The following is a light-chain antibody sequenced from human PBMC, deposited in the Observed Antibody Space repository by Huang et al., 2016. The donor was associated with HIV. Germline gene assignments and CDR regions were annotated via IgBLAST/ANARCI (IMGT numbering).Light chain of an antibody. V-gene: IGKV2-29*02. J-gene: IGKJ2*01. CDR2: ELS. CDR3: MQGKQLPYT. Sequence: DIVMTQTPLSLSVTPGQPASISCKSSQGLLYLEKIYLYWYLQKPGQSPQLLIYELSNRFSGVPERFSGSGSPTDFTLKISRVETEDGGVYYCMQGKQLPYTFGQGTRLEIK. CDR1: QGLLYLEKIY.